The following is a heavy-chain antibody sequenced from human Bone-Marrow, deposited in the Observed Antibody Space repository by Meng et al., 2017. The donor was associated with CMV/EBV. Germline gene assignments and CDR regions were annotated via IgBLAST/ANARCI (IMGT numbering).Heavy chain of an antibody. D-gene: IGHD6-13*01. V-gene: IGHV3-7*03. CDR1: GFTFSSYW. Sequence: GESLKISCAASGFTFSSYWMSWVRQAPGKGLEWVANIKQDGSEKYYVDSVKGRFTISRDNAKNSLYLQMNSLRAEDTAVFYCARGDSSTTWLVFDYWGLGTLVTVSS. CDR3: ARGDSSTTWLVFDY. CDR2: IKQDGSEK. J-gene: IGHJ4*02.